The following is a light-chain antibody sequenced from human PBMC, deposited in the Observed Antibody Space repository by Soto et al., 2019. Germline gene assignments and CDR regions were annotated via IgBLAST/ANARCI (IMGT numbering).Light chain of an antibody. CDR1: QSVSSN. J-gene: IGKJ3*01. CDR2: GAS. Sequence: EIVMTQSPATLSVSPGERATLSCRASQSVSSNLACYQQKPGQAPRLLIYGASTRTTGIPARFSGRGSRTEFTLTSSSLQYEDFGVYYYQQYNNWPFTFGPGTKVDIK. V-gene: IGKV3-15*01. CDR3: QQYNNWPFT.